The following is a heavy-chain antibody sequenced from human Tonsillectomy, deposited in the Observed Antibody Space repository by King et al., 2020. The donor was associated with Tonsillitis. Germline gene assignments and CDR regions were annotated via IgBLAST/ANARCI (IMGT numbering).Heavy chain of an antibody. Sequence: QLVQSGAEVKKPGESLKISCNGSGYSFTSYWIGWVRQMPGKGLEWMGIIYPVDSDTRYSPSFQGQVTISADKSISTAYLQWRSLKASDTAMYYCARGEVGYYYDSSGEYYFDYWGQGTLVTVSS. J-gene: IGHJ4*02. CDR3: ARGEVGYYYDSSGEYYFDY. CDR2: IYPVDSDT. CDR1: GYSFTSYW. V-gene: IGHV5-51*01. D-gene: IGHD3-22*01.